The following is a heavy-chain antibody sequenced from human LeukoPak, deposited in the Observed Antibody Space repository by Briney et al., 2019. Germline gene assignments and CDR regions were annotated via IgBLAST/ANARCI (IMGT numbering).Heavy chain of an antibody. Sequence: SETLSLTCTVSGYSISSGYYWGWIRQPPGKGPEWIGSIYHSGSTYYNPSLKSRVTISVDRSKNQFSLKLSSVTAADTAVYYCARAEGLGPYFDYWGQGTLVTVSS. CDR3: ARAEGLGPYFDY. V-gene: IGHV4-38-2*02. CDR2: IYHSGST. D-gene: IGHD3-16*01. J-gene: IGHJ4*02. CDR1: GYSISSGYY.